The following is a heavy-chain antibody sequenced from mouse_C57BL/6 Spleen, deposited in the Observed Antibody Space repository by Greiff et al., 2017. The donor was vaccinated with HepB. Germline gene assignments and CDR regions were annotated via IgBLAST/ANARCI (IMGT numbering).Heavy chain of an antibody. CDR3: LRFYYGSFYWYFDV. CDR1: GYTFTSYW. Sequence: QVQLQQPGAELVRPGTSVKLSCKASGYTFTSYWMHWVKQRPGQGLEWIGVIDPSDSYTNYNQKFKGKATLTVDTSSSTAYMQLSSLTSADSAVYYCLRFYYGSFYWYFDVWGTGTTVTVSS. CDR2: IDPSDSYT. D-gene: IGHD1-1*01. J-gene: IGHJ1*03. V-gene: IGHV1-59*01.